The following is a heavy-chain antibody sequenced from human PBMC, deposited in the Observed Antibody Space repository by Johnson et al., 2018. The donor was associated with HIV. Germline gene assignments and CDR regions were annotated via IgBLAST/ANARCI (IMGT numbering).Heavy chain of an antibody. J-gene: IGHJ3*02. V-gene: IGHV3-23*04. Sequence: VQLVESGGGVVQPGRSLRLSCAASGFTFSDYAMSWVRQAPGKGLEWVSGISGGGGSTYYADSVKGRFTISSDNSKNTLYLQMNSLRAEDTAWYYCAREEPGTPRDAFDIWGQGTMVTVSS. CDR3: AREEPGTPRDAFDI. CDR1: GFTFSDYA. D-gene: IGHD1-26*01. CDR2: ISGGGGST.